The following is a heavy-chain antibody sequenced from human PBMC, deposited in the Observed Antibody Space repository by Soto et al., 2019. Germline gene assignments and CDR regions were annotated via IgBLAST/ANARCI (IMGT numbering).Heavy chain of an antibody. D-gene: IGHD6-13*01. J-gene: IGHJ4*02. Sequence: PSETLSLTCTVSGGSISSYYWSWIRQPPGKGLEWIGYIYYSGSTNYNPSLKSRVTISVDTSKNQFSLKLSSVTAADTAVYYCARVVRYSSSWYYFDYWGQGTLVTVSS. V-gene: IGHV4-59*01. CDR2: IYYSGST. CDR3: ARVVRYSSSWYYFDY. CDR1: GGSISSYY.